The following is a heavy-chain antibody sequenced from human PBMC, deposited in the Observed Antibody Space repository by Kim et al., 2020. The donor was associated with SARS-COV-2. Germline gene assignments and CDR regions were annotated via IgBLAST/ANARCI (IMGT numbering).Heavy chain of an antibody. CDR2: TDHSGKT. J-gene: IGHJ5*02. CDR3: VRNGQDYALDR. V-gene: IGHV4-4*02. D-gene: IGHD4-17*01. CDR1: GGSISSNW. Sequence: SETLSLTCAVSGGSISSNWWSWVRQTPGKGLEWLGETDHSGKTGYNPSLKSRVTIGVDRSKNQLSLKLTSVTAADPAVYYCVRNGQDYALDRWGQGTLVTVSS.